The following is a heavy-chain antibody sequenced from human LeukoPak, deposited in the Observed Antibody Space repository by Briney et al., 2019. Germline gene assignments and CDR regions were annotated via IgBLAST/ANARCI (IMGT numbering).Heavy chain of an antibody. J-gene: IGHJ4*02. D-gene: IGHD3-10*01. CDR2: ISAYNGNT. CDR3: ARGVRYAELLWFGELFDY. V-gene: IGHV1-18*01. CDR1: GYTFTSYG. Sequence: ASVKVSCKASGYTFTSYGISWVRQAPGQGLEWMGWISAYNGNTNYAQKLQGRVTMTTDTSTSTAYMELRSLRSDDTAVYYCARGVRYAELLWFGELFDYWGQGTLVTVSS.